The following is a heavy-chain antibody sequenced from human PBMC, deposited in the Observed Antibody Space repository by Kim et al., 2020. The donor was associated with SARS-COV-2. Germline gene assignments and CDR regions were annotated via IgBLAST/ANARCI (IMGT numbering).Heavy chain of an antibody. Sequence: NYAQKFQGRVTITADKSTSTAYMELSSLRSEDTAVYYCARATVTTAHFGYWGQGTLVTVSS. J-gene: IGHJ4*02. V-gene: IGHV1-69*04. D-gene: IGHD4-17*01. CDR3: ARATVTTAHFGY.